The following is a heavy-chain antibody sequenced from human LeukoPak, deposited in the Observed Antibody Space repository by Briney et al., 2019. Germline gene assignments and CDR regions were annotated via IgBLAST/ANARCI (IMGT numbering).Heavy chain of an antibody. Sequence: GGSLRLSCTASGSTSGDDALNWFRQAPGKGLEWVGFIRSKTYGGTAEYAASVKGRFTISRDDSKSIAYLQMNSLKTEDTAVYYCTRDRVGLWWFNWGQGTLVTVSA. V-gene: IGHV3-49*03. CDR1: GSTSGDDA. CDR3: TRDRVGLWWFN. J-gene: IGHJ4*02. CDR2: IRSKTYGGTA. D-gene: IGHD2-21*01.